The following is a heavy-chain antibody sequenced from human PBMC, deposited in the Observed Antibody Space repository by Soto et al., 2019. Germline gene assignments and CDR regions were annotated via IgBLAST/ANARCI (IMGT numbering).Heavy chain of an antibody. CDR2: IYYSGST. J-gene: IGHJ5*02. D-gene: IGHD6-13*01. CDR1: GGSISSYY. CDR3: ARRSYSSSWPSWFDP. Sequence: QVQLQESGPGLVKPSETLSLTYTVSGGSISSYYWSWIRQPPGKGLEWIGYIYYSGSTNYNPSLKSRVTISVDTSKNQFSLKLSSVTAADTAVYYCARRSYSSSWPSWFDPWGQGTLVTVSS. V-gene: IGHV4-59*01.